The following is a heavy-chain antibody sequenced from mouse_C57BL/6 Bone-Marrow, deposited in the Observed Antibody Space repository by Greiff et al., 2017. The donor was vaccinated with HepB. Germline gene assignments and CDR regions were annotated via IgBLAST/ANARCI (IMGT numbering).Heavy chain of an antibody. D-gene: IGHD2-2*01. V-gene: IGHV1-55*01. CDR1: GYTFTSYW. CDR3: ARGYYGYDGGDY. J-gene: IGHJ2*01. CDR2: IYPGSGST. Sequence: QVQLKQPGAELVKPGASVKMSCKASGYTFTSYWITWVKQRPGQGLEWIGDIYPGSGSTNYNEKFKSKATLTVDTSSSTAYMQLSSLTSEDSAVYYCARGYYGYDGGDYWGQGTTLTVSS.